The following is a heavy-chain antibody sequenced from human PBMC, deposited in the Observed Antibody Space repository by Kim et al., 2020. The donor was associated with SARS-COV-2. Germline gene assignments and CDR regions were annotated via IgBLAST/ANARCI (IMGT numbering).Heavy chain of an antibody. CDR3: ARDSSGWYWFDP. D-gene: IGHD6-19*01. Sequence: GGSLRLSCAASGFTFSSYAMHWVRQAPGKGLEYVSAISSNGGSTYYANSVKGRFTISRDNSKNTLYLQMGSLRAEDMAVYYCARDSSGWYWFDPWGQGTL. V-gene: IGHV3-64*01. CDR2: ISSNGGST. J-gene: IGHJ5*02. CDR1: GFTFSSYA.